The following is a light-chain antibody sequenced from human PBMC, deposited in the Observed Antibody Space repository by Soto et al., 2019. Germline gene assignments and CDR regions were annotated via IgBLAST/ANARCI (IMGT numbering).Light chain of an antibody. V-gene: IGKV4-1*01. Sequence: DIVMTQSPDSLAVSLGERATINCKSSQSVLYSTSNKNYLSWYQQKPGQPPKLLIYWASTRESGVPGRFSGSGSGTDFSLTISSLQAEDVAVYYCQQYYSIPRTFGQGTKVEI. CDR3: QQYYSIPRT. CDR2: WAS. J-gene: IGKJ1*01. CDR1: QSVLYSTSNKNY.